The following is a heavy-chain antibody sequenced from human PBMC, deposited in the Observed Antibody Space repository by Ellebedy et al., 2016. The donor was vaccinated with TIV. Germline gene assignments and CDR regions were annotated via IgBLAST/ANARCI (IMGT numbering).Heavy chain of an antibody. D-gene: IGHD2-21*01. V-gene: IGHV4-39*01. CDR3: ARAIGAFDI. Sequence: SETLSLXXTVSGGSISSSNYYWGWIRQPPGKGLEWIGIISYSGYTYYNPSLQSRVTISVDTSKNQLSLKLSSVTAADTAVYYCARAIGAFDIWGQGTMVTVSS. CDR2: ISYSGYT. J-gene: IGHJ3*02. CDR1: GGSISSSNYY.